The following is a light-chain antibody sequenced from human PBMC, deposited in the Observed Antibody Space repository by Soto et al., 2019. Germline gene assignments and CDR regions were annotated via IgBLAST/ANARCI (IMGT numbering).Light chain of an antibody. CDR3: SSYTSSSTLEV. CDR2: EVS. Sequence: QSALTQPASVSGSPGQSITISCTGTSSDVGGYIYVSWYQQHPDKAPKLMIYEVSNRPSGVSNRFSGSKSGNTASLTISGLQAEDEADYYCSSYTSSSTLEVFGTGTKLTVL. V-gene: IGLV2-14*01. CDR1: SSDVGGYIY. J-gene: IGLJ1*01.